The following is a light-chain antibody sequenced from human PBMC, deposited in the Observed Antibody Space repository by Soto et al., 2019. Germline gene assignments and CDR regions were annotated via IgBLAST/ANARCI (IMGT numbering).Light chain of an antibody. CDR3: QQRSKWPLT. J-gene: IGKJ1*01. CDR2: DAS. CDR1: QSVGTY. V-gene: IGKV3-11*01. Sequence: EIVLTQSPATLSLSPGERATLSCRASQSVGTYFAWYQQKPGQAPRLLIYDASNRATGIPARFSGSGSGTDFTLTISSLEPEDFAVYYCQQRSKWPLTFGQGTKVEIK.